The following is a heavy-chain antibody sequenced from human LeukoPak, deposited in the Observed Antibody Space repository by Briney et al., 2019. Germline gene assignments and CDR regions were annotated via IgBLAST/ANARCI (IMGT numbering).Heavy chain of an antibody. CDR1: RFIFGDYA. J-gene: IGHJ3*02. CDR2: IRSKAYGGTT. V-gene: IGHV3-49*04. Sequence: GGSLRLSCTASRFIFGDYAMSWVRQAPGKGLEWVGFIRSKAYGGTTEYAASVKGRFTISRDDSKSIAYLQMNSLKTEDTAVYYCTRARTIFGFDAFDIWGQGTMVTVSS. D-gene: IGHD3-3*01. CDR3: TRARTIFGFDAFDI.